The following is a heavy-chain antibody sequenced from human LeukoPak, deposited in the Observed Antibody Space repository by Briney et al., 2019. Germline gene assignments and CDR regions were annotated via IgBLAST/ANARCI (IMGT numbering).Heavy chain of an antibody. CDR1: GFTFSSYE. CDR3: ARSLGTTVTTAPGY. Sequence: SGGSLRLSCAASGFTFSSYEMSWVRQAPGKGLEGVSYISSSATTIYYADSVEGRFTISRDNAKSSLFLQMNSLRAEDTAVYYCARSLGTTVTTAPGYWGQGTLVTVSS. J-gene: IGHJ4*02. CDR2: ISSSATTI. V-gene: IGHV3-48*03. D-gene: IGHD4-17*01.